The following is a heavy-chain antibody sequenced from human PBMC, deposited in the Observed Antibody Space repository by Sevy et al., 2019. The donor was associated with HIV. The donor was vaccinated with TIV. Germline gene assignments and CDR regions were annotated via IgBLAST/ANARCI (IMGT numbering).Heavy chain of an antibody. CDR3: ARGQYSSGWYGCNDL. V-gene: IGHV3-48*02. CDR2: IASGSDPI. J-gene: IGHJ4*02. Sequence: GGSLRLSCAASGFTFSSYTMNWVRQAPGKGLEWISYIASGSDPIYYADSVKGRFTISRDNAKNSLYLQMNSLRDEDTAVYYCARGQYSSGWYGCNDLWGQGTLVTVSS. D-gene: IGHD6-19*01. CDR1: GFTFSSYT.